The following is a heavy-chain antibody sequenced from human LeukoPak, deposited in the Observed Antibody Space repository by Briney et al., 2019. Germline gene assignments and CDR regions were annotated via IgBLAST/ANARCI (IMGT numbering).Heavy chain of an antibody. Sequence: PGGSLRLSCAASGFTVSSNYMSWVRQAPGKGLEWVSAISGSGGSTYYADSVKGRFTISRGNSKNTLYLQMNSLRAEDTAVYYCARVEAAAGKDYWGQGTLVTVSS. J-gene: IGHJ4*02. CDR1: GFTVSSNY. CDR3: ARVEAAAGKDY. D-gene: IGHD6-13*01. V-gene: IGHV3-23*01. CDR2: ISGSGGST.